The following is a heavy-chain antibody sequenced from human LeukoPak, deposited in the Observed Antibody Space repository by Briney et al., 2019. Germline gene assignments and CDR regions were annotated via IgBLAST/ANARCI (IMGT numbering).Heavy chain of an antibody. CDR3: ARVPPSIVGAIDY. CDR2: INPNSGGT. J-gene: IGHJ4*02. D-gene: IGHD1-26*01. V-gene: IGHV1-2*02. CDR1: GYTFTSYG. Sequence: ASVKVSCKASGYTFTSYGISWVRQAPGQGLEWMGWINPNSGGTNYAQKFQGRVTMTRDTSISTAYMELSRLRSDDTAVYYCARVPPSIVGAIDYWGQGTLVTVSS.